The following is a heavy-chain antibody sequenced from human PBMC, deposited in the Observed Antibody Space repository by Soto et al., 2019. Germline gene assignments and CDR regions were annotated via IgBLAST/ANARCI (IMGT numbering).Heavy chain of an antibody. CDR1: ASPISNYY. Sequence: SETPSLTCTVSASPISNYYWGWFRQPPGLGLEWVGYIYYTGTTTYNPSLRSRVAISLDASKSQFSLNLRSVTAADTAVYYCARLGGYYQAFNIWGPGALVTVSS. CDR2: IYYTGTT. CDR3: ARLGGYYQAFNI. V-gene: IGHV4-59*08. D-gene: IGHD3-22*01. J-gene: IGHJ4*01.